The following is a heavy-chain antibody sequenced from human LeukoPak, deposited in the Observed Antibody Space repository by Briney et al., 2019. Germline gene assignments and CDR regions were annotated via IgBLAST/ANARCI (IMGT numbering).Heavy chain of an antibody. Sequence: GGSLRLSCAASGFTVSSNYMSWVRQAPGKGLEWVSVIYSGGSTNYADSVKGRFTISRDNSKNTLYLQMNSLRAEDTAVYYCARGSSTSCYPDPYYYMDVWGKGTTVTVSS. CDR3: ARGSSTSCYPDPYYYMDV. CDR1: GFTVSSNY. D-gene: IGHD2-2*01. J-gene: IGHJ6*03. CDR2: IYSGGST. V-gene: IGHV3-66*01.